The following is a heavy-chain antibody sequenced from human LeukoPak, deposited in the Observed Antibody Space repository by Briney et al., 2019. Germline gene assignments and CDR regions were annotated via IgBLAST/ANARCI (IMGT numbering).Heavy chain of an antibody. CDR1: GLTFSTSG. D-gene: IGHD1-14*01. CDR2: IGPTGSDR. V-gene: IGHV3-21*06. Sequence: PGGSLRLSCTASGLTFSTSGFNWVRQGPGKGLEWVASIGPTGSDRYHADSIKGRFTISRDNANNFLYLQMNSLRAEDTAVYYCATETNGRHYDYWGQGTLLTVSS. CDR3: ATETNGRHYDY. J-gene: IGHJ4*02.